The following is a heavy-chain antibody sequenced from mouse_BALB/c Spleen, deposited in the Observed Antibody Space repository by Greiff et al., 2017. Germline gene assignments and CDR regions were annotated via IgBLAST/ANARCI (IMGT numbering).Heavy chain of an antibody. V-gene: IGHV10S3*01. CDR1: GFTFNPNA. J-gene: IGHJ4*01. CDR2: IRSKSNNYAT. CDR3: VIMSYAMDY. Sequence: EAGGGLVQPKGSLKLSCAASGFTFNPNAMNWVRQAPGKGVEWVARIRSKSNNYATDYADSVKDRFTISRDDSQSMLYLQKNNLKTEDTAMYYCVIMSYAMDYWGQGTSVTVSS. D-gene: IGHD1-3*01.